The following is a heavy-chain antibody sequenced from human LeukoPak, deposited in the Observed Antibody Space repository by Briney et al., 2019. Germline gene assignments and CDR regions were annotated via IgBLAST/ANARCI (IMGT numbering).Heavy chain of an antibody. CDR2: ISWNSGSI. CDR3: AKDMGYGDYGSLGY. V-gene: IGHV3-9*01. J-gene: IGHJ4*02. CDR1: GFTFSSYA. D-gene: IGHD4-17*01. Sequence: GGSLRLSCAASGFTFSSYAMSWVRQAPGKGLGWVSGISWNSGSIGYADSVKGRFTISRDNAKNSLYLQMNSLRAEDTALYYCAKDMGYGDYGSLGYWGQGTLVTVSS.